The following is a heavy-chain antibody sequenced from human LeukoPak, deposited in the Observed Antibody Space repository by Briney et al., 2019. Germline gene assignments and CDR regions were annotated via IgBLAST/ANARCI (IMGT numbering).Heavy chain of an antibody. Sequence: SETLSLTCAVYGGSFSGYYWSWIRQPPGKGLEWIGEINHSGSTNYNLSLKSRVTISVDTSKNQFSLKLSSVTAADTAVYYCARSYGDYVYYGMDVWGKGTTVTVSS. CDR2: INHSGST. J-gene: IGHJ6*04. CDR1: GGSFSGYY. CDR3: ARSYGDYVYYGMDV. V-gene: IGHV4-34*01. D-gene: IGHD4-17*01.